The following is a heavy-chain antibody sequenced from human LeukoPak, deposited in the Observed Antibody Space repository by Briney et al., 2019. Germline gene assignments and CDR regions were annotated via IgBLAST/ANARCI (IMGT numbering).Heavy chain of an antibody. J-gene: IGHJ6*02. V-gene: IGHV3-23*01. D-gene: IGHD3-3*01. CDR3: AKSVAIYFYYGLDV. CDR1: GFTFRSYA. CDR2: ISGSGGST. Sequence: PGGSLRLSCAASGFTFRSYAMCWVRQTPGQGLERVSAISGSGGSTYYADSVKGRFTISRDNSKNTLFLQMNSLRAEDTAPYYCAKSVAIYFYYGLDVWGQGTTVTVSS.